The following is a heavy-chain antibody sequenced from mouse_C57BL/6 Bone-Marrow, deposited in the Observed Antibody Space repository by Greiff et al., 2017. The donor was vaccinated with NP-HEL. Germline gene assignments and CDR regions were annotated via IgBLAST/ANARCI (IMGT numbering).Heavy chain of an antibody. Sequence: EVQLQQSGTVLARPGASVKMSCKTSGYTFTSYWMHWVKQRPGQGLEWIGAIYPGNSDTSYNEKFKGKAKLTAVTSSSTAYMELSSLTNEDSAVYFCKRARIYYADDFFDYWGQGTTLTVSS. D-gene: IGHD2-2*01. J-gene: IGHJ2*01. CDR1: GYTFTSYW. CDR3: KRARIYYADDFFDY. CDR2: IYPGNSDT. V-gene: IGHV1-5*01.